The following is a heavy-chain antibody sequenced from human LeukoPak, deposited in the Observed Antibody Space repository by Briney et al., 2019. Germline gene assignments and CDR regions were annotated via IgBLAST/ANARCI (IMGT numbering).Heavy chain of an antibody. CDR3: ANGNRCTSPNCLGYYYFYMDV. D-gene: IGHD2-8*01. V-gene: IGHV3-23*01. CDR2: FSGSGGTT. Sequence: AGGSLRLSCAASGFTFSSYAMNWVRQAPGRGLEWVSGFSGSGGTTYYADSVKGRFTISRDNSKNTLYLQMNSLRAEDTAVCYCANGNRCTSPNCLGYYYFYMDVWGKGTTVTVSS. CDR1: GFTFSSYA. J-gene: IGHJ6*03.